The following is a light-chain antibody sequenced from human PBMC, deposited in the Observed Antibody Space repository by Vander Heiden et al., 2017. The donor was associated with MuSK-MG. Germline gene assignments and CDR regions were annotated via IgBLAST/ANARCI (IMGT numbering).Light chain of an antibody. CDR1: RLTRYN. CDR3: NSRDSSSDHPYV. J-gene: IGLJ1*01. V-gene: IGLV3-19*01. Sequence: SSELTQDPDVSVALGQTVRITREGDRLTRYNTSWYQEKPGQAPVLVTYGENNRASGIPDRFSGSSSGNTASLTITGAQAEDEADYYCNSRDSSSDHPYVFGTGTKVTVL. CDR2: GEN.